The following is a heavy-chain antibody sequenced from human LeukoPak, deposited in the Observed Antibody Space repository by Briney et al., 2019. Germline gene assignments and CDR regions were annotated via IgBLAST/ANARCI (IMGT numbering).Heavy chain of an antibody. J-gene: IGHJ3*02. CDR3: AREALAAAGHCDI. D-gene: IGHD6-13*01. CDR2: ISYDGSNK. CDR1: GFTFSSYD. Sequence: GGSLRLSCAASGFTFSSYDMHWVRQAPGKGLEWVAVISYDGSNKYYADSVKGRFTISRDNSKNTLYLQMNSLRAEDTAVYYCAREALAAAGHCDIWGQGTMVTVSS. V-gene: IGHV3-30-3*01.